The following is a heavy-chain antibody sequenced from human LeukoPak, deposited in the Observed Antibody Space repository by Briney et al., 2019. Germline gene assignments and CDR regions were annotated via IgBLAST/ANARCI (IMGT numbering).Heavy chain of an antibody. Sequence: ASVKVSCKASGGTFSSYAISWVRQAPGQGLEGVGGIITIFGTANYAQKVQGRVTITADKPTSTAYMELSILRSEDTTVYYCARAFDRSNSPTGFDYWGQGTLVTVSS. CDR3: ARAFDRSNSPTGFDY. CDR2: IITIFGTA. J-gene: IGHJ4*02. V-gene: IGHV1-69*06. CDR1: GGTFSSYA. D-gene: IGHD2-8*02.